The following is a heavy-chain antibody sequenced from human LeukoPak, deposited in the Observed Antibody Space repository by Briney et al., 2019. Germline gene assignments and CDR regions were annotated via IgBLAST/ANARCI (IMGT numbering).Heavy chain of an antibody. V-gene: IGHV4-30-2*01. D-gene: IGHD3-3*01. CDR1: GGSISSGGSS. CDR3: AFTLGVGMDV. Sequence: PSQTLSLTCAVSGGSISSGGSSWSWIRQPPGKGLEWIGYIYHSGSTYYSPTLKSRVTISVDTSKNQFSLKLSSVTAADTAVYYCAFTLGVGMDVWGQGTTVTVSS. CDR2: IYHSGST. J-gene: IGHJ6*02.